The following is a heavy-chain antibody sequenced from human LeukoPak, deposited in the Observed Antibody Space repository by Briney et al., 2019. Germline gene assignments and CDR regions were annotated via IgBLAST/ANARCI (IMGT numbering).Heavy chain of an antibody. Sequence: PSETLSLTCTVSGYSISSGYYWSWIRQPAGKGLEWIGRIYTSGSTNYNPSLKSRVTMSVDTSKNQFSLKLRSVTAADTAVYYCARVGTSCSEVGCWFDPWGQGTLVTVSS. J-gene: IGHJ5*02. V-gene: IGHV4-4*07. CDR2: IYTSGST. D-gene: IGHD2-2*01. CDR3: ARVGTSCSEVGCWFDP. CDR1: GYSISSGYY.